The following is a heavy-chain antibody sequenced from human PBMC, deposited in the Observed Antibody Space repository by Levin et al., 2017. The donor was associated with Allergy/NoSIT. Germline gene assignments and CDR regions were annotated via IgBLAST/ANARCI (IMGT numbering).Heavy chain of an antibody. V-gene: IGHV3-33*01. D-gene: IGHD3-22*01. CDR2: IWYDGSHD. J-gene: IGHJ4*02. Sequence: GESLKISCATSGFTFRFYGMHWVRQAPGKGLEWVAIIWYDGSHDYYADSVRGRFTISRDDSKNTVFLQMNSLRAEDTAVYYCARDADTSGSYSFYDYWGQGTLVTVSS. CDR3: ARDADTSGSYSFYDY. CDR1: GFTFRFYG.